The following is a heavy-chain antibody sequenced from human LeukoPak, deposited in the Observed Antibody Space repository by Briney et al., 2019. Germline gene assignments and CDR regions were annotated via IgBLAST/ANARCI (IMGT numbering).Heavy chain of an antibody. J-gene: IGHJ5*02. D-gene: IGHD2-2*03. CDR3: ARDSWMGNP. CDR1: GYSFTGYY. V-gene: IGHV1-2*02. Sequence: GASVKVSCKASGYSFTGYYLDWVRQAPGQGLEWMGWINPKSGGTNYAQKFPGRVTMTRDTSISTAYMELTSLRFDDTAVYYCARDSWMGNPWGQGTLVTVSP. CDR2: INPKSGGT.